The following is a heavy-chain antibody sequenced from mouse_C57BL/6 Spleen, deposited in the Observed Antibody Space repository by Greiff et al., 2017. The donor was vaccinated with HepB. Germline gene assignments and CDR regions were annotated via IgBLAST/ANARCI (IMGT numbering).Heavy chain of an antibody. CDR3: ARELRLGAY. CDR2: IYPRSGNT. V-gene: IGHV1-81*01. CDR1: GYTFTSYG. D-gene: IGHD3-2*02. J-gene: IGHJ3*01. Sequence: VQRVESGAELARPGASVKLSCKASGYTFTSYGISWVKQRTGQGLEWIGEIYPRSGNTYYNEKFKGKATLTADKSSSTAYMELRSLTSEDSAVYFCARELRLGAYWGQGTLVTVSA.